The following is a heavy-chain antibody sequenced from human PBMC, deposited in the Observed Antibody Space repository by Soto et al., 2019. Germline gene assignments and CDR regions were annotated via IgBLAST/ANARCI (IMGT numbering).Heavy chain of an antibody. CDR2: MNPNSGNT. Sequence: GASVKVSCKASGYTFTSYDINWVRQATGQGLEWMGWMNPNSGNTGYAQKFQGRVTMTRNTSISTAYMELSSLRSEDTAVYYCARGRAAETVLRYFDWLPYTHPAPFDYWGQGTLVTVSS. D-gene: IGHD3-9*01. CDR1: GYTFTSYD. J-gene: IGHJ4*02. CDR3: ARGRAAETVLRYFDWLPYTHPAPFDY. V-gene: IGHV1-8*01.